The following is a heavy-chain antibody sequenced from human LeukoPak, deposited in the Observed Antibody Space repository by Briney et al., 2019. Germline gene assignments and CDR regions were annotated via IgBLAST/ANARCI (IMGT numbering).Heavy chain of an antibody. D-gene: IGHD3-10*02. CDR1: GFTFSTYD. CDR2: ISGSGGTT. Sequence: GGSLRLSCATSGFTFSTYDMSWVRQAPGKGLEWVSSISGSGGTTYYADSVKGRFTISRDNAKNSVYLQMNSLRDEDTALYSCARAQTMFWEFDGFDIWGRGTKVTVSS. J-gene: IGHJ3*02. V-gene: IGHV3-23*01. CDR3: ARAQTMFWEFDGFDI.